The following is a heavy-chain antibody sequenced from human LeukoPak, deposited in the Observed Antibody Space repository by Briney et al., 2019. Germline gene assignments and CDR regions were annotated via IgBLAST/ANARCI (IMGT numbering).Heavy chain of an antibody. V-gene: IGHV3-7*01. Sequence: PGGSLRLSCAASGFTFSSYWMSWVRQAPGKGLEWVANIKQDGSEKYYVDSVKGRFTTSRDNAKNTFYLQMNSLRVEDTAVYYCLLIILGGSSQHWGQGTLVTVSS. CDR1: GFTFSSYW. CDR3: LLIILGGSSQH. D-gene: IGHD3-3*01. CDR2: IKQDGSEK. J-gene: IGHJ1*01.